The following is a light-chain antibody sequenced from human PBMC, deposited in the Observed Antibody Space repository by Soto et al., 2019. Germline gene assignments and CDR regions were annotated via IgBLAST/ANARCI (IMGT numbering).Light chain of an antibody. CDR2: GAS. J-gene: IGKJ1*01. Sequence: EIVVTQSPATLSVSPGEGATLSCRASQSVGSYLAWYQQRPGQAPRLLIYGASSRATGIPDRFSGSGSGTDFTLTISSLQPEDFAIYYCHQYNNWPSWTFGQGTKVDIK. V-gene: IGKV3D-15*01. CDR1: QSVGSY. CDR3: HQYNNWPSWT.